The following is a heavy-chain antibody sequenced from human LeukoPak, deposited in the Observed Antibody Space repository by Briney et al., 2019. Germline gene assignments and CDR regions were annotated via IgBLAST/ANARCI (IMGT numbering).Heavy chain of an antibody. CDR1: GFTFSNYA. CDR2: VNDNGAAT. CDR3: AKGLKTGVGPYMGYHYYMDV. V-gene: IGHV3-23*01. J-gene: IGHJ6*03. Sequence: GGSLRLSYAASGFTFSNYAMSWVRQAPGKGLKWVATVNDNGAATYYADSVKGRFTISRDNSYNTVSLQMNGLRDEGTGVYYCAKGLKTGVGPYMGYHYYMDVWGKGATVTVSS. D-gene: IGHD3-16*01.